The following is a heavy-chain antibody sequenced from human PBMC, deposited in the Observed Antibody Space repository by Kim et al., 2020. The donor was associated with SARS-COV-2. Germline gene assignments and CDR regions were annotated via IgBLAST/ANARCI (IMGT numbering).Heavy chain of an antibody. CDR2: IYYSGST. Sequence: SETLSLTCTVSGGSISSGGYYWSWIRQHPGKGLEWIGYIYYSGSTYYNPSLKSRVTISVDTSKNQFSLKLSSVTAADTAVYYCARDGYCSGGSCYPDYWGQGTLVTVSS. V-gene: IGHV4-31*03. CDR3: ARDGYCSGGSCYPDY. CDR1: GGSISSGGYY. J-gene: IGHJ4*02. D-gene: IGHD2-15*01.